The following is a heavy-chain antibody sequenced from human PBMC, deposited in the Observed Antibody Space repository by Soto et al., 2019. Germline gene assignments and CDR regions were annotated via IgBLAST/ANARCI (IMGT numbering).Heavy chain of an antibody. Sequence: KPSETLSLTCTVSGGSISSYYWSWIRQPPGKGLEWIGYIYYSGSTNYNPSLKSRVTISVDTSKNQFSLKLSSVTAADTAVYYCARSPGYSSSWSNWFDPWGQGTLVTVSS. CDR3: ARSPGYSSSWSNWFDP. V-gene: IGHV4-59*01. D-gene: IGHD6-13*01. CDR2: IYYSGST. J-gene: IGHJ5*02. CDR1: GGSISSYY.